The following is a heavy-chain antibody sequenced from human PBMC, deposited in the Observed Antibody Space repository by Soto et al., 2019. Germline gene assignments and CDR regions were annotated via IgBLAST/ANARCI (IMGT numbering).Heavy chain of an antibody. Sequence: GGSLRLSCAASGFTFSSYGMHWVRQAPGKGLEWVAVIWYDGSNKYYADSVKGRFTISRDNSKNTLYLQMSSLRAEDTAVYYCAREYYYDSSGPRPLDYWGQGTLVTVSS. V-gene: IGHV3-33*01. D-gene: IGHD3-22*01. CDR3: AREYYYDSSGPRPLDY. CDR1: GFTFSSYG. J-gene: IGHJ4*02. CDR2: IWYDGSNK.